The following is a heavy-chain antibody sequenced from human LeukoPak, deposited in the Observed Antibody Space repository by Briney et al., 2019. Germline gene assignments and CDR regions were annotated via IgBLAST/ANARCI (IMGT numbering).Heavy chain of an antibody. D-gene: IGHD3-3*01. V-gene: IGHV1-2*02. CDR3: AREVTIFGVGAYGMDV. J-gene: IGHJ6*02. Sequence: GASVKVSCKASGYTFTGYYMHWVRQAPGQGLEWMGWINPNGGGTNYAQKFQGRVTMTRDTSISTAYMELSRLRSDDTAVYYCAREVTIFGVGAYGMDVWGQGTTVTVSS. CDR1: GYTFTGYY. CDR2: INPNGGGT.